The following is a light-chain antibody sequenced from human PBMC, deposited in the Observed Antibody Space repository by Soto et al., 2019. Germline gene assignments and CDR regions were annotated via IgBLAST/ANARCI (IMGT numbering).Light chain of an antibody. V-gene: IGLV2-8*01. CDR1: SSDVGGYNY. CDR2: EVS. CDR3: SSYAGSNNRYV. J-gene: IGLJ1*01. Sequence: QSALTQPPSAAGSPGQSVTISCTGTSSDVGGYNYVSWYQQHPGKAPKLMIYEVSNRPSGVPARCSGSKSGNTASLTVSGLQSEDEADYYCSSYAGSNNRYVFGTGTKVTVL.